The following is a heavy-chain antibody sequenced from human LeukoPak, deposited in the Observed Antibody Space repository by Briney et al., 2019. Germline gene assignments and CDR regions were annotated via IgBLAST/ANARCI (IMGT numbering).Heavy chain of an antibody. D-gene: IGHD3-16*01. CDR3: ARGGESRAMLHQ. V-gene: IGHV3-7*04. CDR1: GFTFSNSW. CDR2: IRPEGSEK. J-gene: IGHJ4*02. Sequence: GGSLRLSCAASGFTFSNSWMNWVRQAPGKGPEWVANIRPEGSEKDCVDSVKGRFTISRDNAKNSLYLQMNSLRVEDTALYYCARGGESRAMLHQWGQGTLVTVSS.